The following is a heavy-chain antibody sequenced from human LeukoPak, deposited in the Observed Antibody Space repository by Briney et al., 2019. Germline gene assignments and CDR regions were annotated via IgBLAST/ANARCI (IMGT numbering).Heavy chain of an antibody. V-gene: IGHV1-2*06. CDR2: INPNSGGT. J-gene: IGHJ4*02. Sequence: ASVKVSCKASGYTFTSYGISWVRQAPGQGLEWMGRINPNSGGTNYAQKFQGRVTMTRDTSISTAYMELSRLRSDDTAVYYCARERRGYGQRIDYWGQGTLVTVSS. D-gene: IGHD5-18*01. CDR1: GYTFTSYG. CDR3: ARERRGYGQRIDY.